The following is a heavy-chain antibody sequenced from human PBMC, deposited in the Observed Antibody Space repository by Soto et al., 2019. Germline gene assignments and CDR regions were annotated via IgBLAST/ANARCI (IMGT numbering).Heavy chain of an antibody. CDR2: IYATGTT. CDR1: GRSISSYY. CDR3: VRGGTKSLRDWFDP. J-gene: IGHJ5*02. D-gene: IGHD1-1*01. Sequence: PSETLSLTCTVSGRSISSYYWSWIRQPPGKGLEWIGYIYATGTTDYNPSPKSRVMMSVDTSKKQLPLKLRSVTAADTAVHYCVRGGTKSLRDWFDPWGQGISVTVSS. V-gene: IGHV4-59*12.